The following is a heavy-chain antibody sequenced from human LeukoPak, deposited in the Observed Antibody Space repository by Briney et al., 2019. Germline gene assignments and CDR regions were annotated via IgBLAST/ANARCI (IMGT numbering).Heavy chain of an antibody. V-gene: IGHV3-15*01. CDR3: TTRRQDGC. Sequence: GGSLRLSCVASGFTFSDAWMSWVRQAPGKGLEWVGRIKSKIDGGTIDYGAPVKGRFTISRDDSRNTLYLQMNSLRTEDTAVYYCTTRRQDGCWGQGTLVTVS. J-gene: IGHJ4*02. D-gene: IGHD6-25*01. CDR2: IKSKIDGGTI. CDR1: GFTFSDAW.